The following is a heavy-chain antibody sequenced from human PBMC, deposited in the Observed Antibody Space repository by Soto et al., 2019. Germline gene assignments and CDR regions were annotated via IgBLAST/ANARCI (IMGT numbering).Heavy chain of an antibody. D-gene: IGHD3-10*01. V-gene: IGHV3-7*01. CDR1: GFTFSSYW. Sequence: EVQLVESGGGLVQPGGSLRLSCAASGFTFSSYWMSWVRQAPGKGLEWVANIKQDGSEKYYVDSVKGRFTISRDNAKNSLYLQMNSLRAEDTAVYYCARDHDPYYYGSGSSLLGWGQGTMVTVSS. J-gene: IGHJ3*01. CDR2: IKQDGSEK. CDR3: ARDHDPYYYGSGSSLLG.